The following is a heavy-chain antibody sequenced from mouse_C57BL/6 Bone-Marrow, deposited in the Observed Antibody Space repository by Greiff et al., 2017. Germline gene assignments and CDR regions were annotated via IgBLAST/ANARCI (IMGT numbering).Heavy chain of an antibody. J-gene: IGHJ4*01. CDR1: GYTFTSYW. Sequence: VKLQQPGAELVKPGASVKLSCKASGYTFTSYWMPWVKQRPGQGLEWIGMIHPNGSSTNYTEKFKSKATLTVDKSSSTAYMQLSSLTSADSAVYYGERVRVLHCYAMDYWGQGTSVTVSS. D-gene: IGHD2-14*01. V-gene: IGHV1-64*01. CDR2: IHPNGSST. CDR3: ERVRVLHCYAMDY.